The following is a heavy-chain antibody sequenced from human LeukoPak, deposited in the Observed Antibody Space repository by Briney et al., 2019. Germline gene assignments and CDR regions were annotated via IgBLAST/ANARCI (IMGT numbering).Heavy chain of an antibody. CDR1: GFTFSNYE. J-gene: IGHJ4*02. D-gene: IGHD5-18*01. V-gene: IGHV3-48*03. Sequence: GGSLRLSCAGSGFTFSNYEMNWVRQAPGKGLDWVSYISGSGSTIYYADSVKGRFTISRDNAKDSLYLQMNSLRAEDTAVYYCARVRSGYSHENYFDYWGQGTLVTVSS. CDR3: ARVRSGYSHENYFDY. CDR2: ISGSGSTI.